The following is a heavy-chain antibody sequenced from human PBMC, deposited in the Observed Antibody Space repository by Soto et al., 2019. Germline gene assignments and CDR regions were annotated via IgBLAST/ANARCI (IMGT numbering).Heavy chain of an antibody. J-gene: IGHJ4*02. CDR2: VSARNGDT. CDR3: ARVLLLPNPAADF. CDR1: GYTFTTYG. Sequence: QVHLVQSGAEVRKPGASVKVSCKTSGYTFTTYGIIWVRQAPGQDLEWLGWVSARNGDTNYAQGLQGRVTLTTDTSTTTAYMELKNLRSDATAVYFCARVLLLPNPAADFWGQGTLVTVSS. D-gene: IGHD2-21*01. V-gene: IGHV1-18*04.